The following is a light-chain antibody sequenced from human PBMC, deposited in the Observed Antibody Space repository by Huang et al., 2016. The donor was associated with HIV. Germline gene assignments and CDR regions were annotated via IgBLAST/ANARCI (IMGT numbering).Light chain of an antibody. J-gene: IGKJ5*01. CDR2: DAS. Sequence: EIVLTQSPATLSLSPGERATLSCRASQRVSSYLAWYQQKPGQAPRLLIYDASNRATGIPARFSGSGSGTDFTLTTSSLEPEDFAVYYCQQRSNWLSFGQGTRLEIK. CDR3: QQRSNWLS. V-gene: IGKV3-11*01. CDR1: QRVSSY.